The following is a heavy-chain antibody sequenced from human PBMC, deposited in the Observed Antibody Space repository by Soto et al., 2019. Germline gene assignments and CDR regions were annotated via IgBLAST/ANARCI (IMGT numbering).Heavy chain of an antibody. CDR3: ARSVAVPGAHIDY. V-gene: IGHV4-59*01. D-gene: IGHD6-19*01. CDR1: GGSISGSY. CDR2: VYYTGST. Sequence: SETLSLTCSVSGGSISGSYWSWIRQSPGMGLEWLGYVYYTGSTNYSPSLRSRVSISVDTSKNGFSLRLSSVTAADTAVYFCARSVAVPGAHIDYWGQGTQVTVSS. J-gene: IGHJ4*02.